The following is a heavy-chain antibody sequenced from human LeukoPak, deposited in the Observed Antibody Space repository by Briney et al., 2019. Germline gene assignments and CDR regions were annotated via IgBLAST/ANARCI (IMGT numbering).Heavy chain of an antibody. D-gene: IGHD3-10*01. CDR3: ARDWGDVNFDY. CDR2: ISYDGSNK. J-gene: IGHJ4*02. V-gene: IGHV3-30*04. CDR1: GFTFSSYA. Sequence: PGRSLRLSCAASGFTFSSYAMHWVRQAPGKGLEWVAVISYDGSNKYYADSVKGRFTISRDNSKNTLYLQMNSLRAEDTAVYYCARDWGDVNFDYWGQGTLVTVSS.